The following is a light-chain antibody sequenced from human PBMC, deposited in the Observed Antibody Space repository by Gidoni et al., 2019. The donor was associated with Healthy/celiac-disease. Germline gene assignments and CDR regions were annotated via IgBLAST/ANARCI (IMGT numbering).Light chain of an antibody. CDR3: QQRSNWPPLT. J-gene: IGKJ4*01. CDR1: QSVSSY. CDR2: DAS. Sequence: EIVLTQSPATLSLSPGERATLSCRASQSVSSYLAWYQQKPGQAPMLLIYDASNRATGIPARFSGSGSGTDFPLTISRLEPEDFAVYYCQQRSNWPPLTFGGXTKVEIK. V-gene: IGKV3-11*01.